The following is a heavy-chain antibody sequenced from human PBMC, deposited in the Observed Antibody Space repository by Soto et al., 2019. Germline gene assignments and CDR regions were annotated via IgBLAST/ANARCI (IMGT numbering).Heavy chain of an antibody. CDR3: ARDLRTLYGMDV. CDR1: GLNISSYG. CDR2: ISYDGSNK. V-gene: IGHV3-30*03. J-gene: IGHJ6*02. Sequence: GVSMRVSCAASGLNISSYGMHWVRKKTGKGLEWVAVISYDGSNKYYADSVKGRFTISRDNSKNTLYLQMNSLRAEDTAVYYCARDLRTLYGMDVWGQGTTVTVSS.